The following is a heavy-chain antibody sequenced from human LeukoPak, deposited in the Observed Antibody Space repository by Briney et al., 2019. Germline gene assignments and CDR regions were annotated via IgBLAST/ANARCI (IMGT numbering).Heavy chain of an antibody. CDR1: GFTFSSYS. Sequence: PGGSLRLSCAASGFTFSSYSMNWVRQAPGKGLEWVSYISASGSKIYYAGSVKGRFTISRDNAKNSLYLQMNSLRADDTAVYYCARERVACNGDCYDYWGQGTLATVSS. D-gene: IGHD2/OR15-2a*01. V-gene: IGHV3-48*04. J-gene: IGHJ4*02. CDR2: ISASGSKI. CDR3: ARERVACNGDCYDY.